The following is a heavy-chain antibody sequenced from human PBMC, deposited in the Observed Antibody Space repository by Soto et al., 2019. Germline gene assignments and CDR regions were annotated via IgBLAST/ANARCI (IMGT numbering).Heavy chain of an antibody. J-gene: IGHJ4*02. V-gene: IGHV4-34*01. CDR3: ARASPYSSRQGGFAY. CDR1: GGSFSGYY. D-gene: IGHD6-13*01. CDR2: INHSGST. Sequence: QVQLQQWGAGLLKPSETLSLTCAVYGGSFSGYYWSWIRQPPGKGLEWIGEINHSGSTNYNPSLKSRVTISVDTSKNQFSLKLSSVTAADTAVYYCARASPYSSRQGGFAYWGQGTLVTVSS.